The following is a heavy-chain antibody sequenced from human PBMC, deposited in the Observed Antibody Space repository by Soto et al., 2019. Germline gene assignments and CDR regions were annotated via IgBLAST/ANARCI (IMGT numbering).Heavy chain of an antibody. CDR2: IIPILGIA. CDR1: GGTFSSYT. Sequence: SVKVSCKASGGTFSSYTISWVRQAPGQGLEWVGRIIPILGIANYAQKFQGRVTITADKSTSTAYMELSSLRSEDTAVYYCARGLGSGYSYGYYYYYMDVWGKGTTVTVSS. CDR3: ARGLGSGYSYGYYYYYMDV. J-gene: IGHJ6*03. V-gene: IGHV1-69*02. D-gene: IGHD5-18*01.